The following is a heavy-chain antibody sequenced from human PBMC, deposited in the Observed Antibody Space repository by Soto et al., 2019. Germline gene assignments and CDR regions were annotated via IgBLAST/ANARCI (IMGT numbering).Heavy chain of an antibody. V-gene: IGHV1-18*01. D-gene: IGHD4-17*01. J-gene: IGHJ2*01. CDR2: ISAYNGNT. Sequence: QVQLVQSGAEVKKPGASVKVSCKASGYTFTSYGISWVRQAPGQGLEWMGWISAYNGNTNYAQKLQGRVTMTTDTSXTTAYMELRSLRSDDTAVYYCARDIYGDYPHWYFDLWGRGTLVTVSS. CDR3: ARDIYGDYPHWYFDL. CDR1: GYTFTSYG.